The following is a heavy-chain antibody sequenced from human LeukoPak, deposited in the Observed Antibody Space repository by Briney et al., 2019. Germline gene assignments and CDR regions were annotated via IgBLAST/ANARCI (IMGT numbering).Heavy chain of an antibody. CDR1: GYSISSGYY. CDR3: ASLEYCSSTSCYIFWGPYFDY. J-gene: IGHJ4*02. D-gene: IGHD2-2*02. CDR2: IYHSGST. Sequence: PSETLSLTCAVSGYSISSGYYWGWIRQPPGKGLEWIGSIYHSGSTYYNPSLKSRVTISVDTSKNQFSLKLSSVTAADTAVYYCASLEYCSSTSCYIFWGPYFDYWGQGTLVTVSS. V-gene: IGHV4-38-2*01.